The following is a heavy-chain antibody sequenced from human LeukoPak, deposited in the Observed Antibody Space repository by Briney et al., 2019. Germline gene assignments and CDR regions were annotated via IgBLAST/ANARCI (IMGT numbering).Heavy chain of an antibody. CDR2: IYHTGST. J-gene: IGHJ4*02. D-gene: IGHD2-2*01. CDR1: GYSISSGYY. CDR3: ARQLFTTSRHFDS. V-gene: IGHV4-38-2*01. Sequence: PSETLSLTCGVSGYSISSGYYWGWIRQPPGKGLQWIGTIYHTGSTYYKPSLKSRVTISVDTSKNQSSLKLSSVTAADTAVYYCARQLFTTSRHFDSWGQGTLVTVSS.